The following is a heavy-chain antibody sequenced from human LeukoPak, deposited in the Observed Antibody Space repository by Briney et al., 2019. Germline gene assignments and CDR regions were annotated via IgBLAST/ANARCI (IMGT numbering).Heavy chain of an antibody. J-gene: IGHJ4*02. CDR3: ARDPEYCSSTSCYRSNFDY. CDR2: ISYDGSNK. D-gene: IGHD2-2*01. CDR1: GFTFSSYA. Sequence: GGSLRLSCAASGFTFSSYAMHWVRQASGKGLEWVAVISYDGSNKYYADSVKGRFTISRDNSKNTLYLQMNSLRAEDTAVYYCARDPEYCSSTSCYRSNFDYWGQGTLVTVSS. V-gene: IGHV3-30*04.